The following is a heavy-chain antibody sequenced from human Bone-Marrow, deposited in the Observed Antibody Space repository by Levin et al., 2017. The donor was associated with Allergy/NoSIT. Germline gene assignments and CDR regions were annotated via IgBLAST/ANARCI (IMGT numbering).Heavy chain of an antibody. CDR1: GASISSGDFY. Sequence: SETLSLTCIVSGASISSGDFYWSWIRQTPGQGLEWIGYIFHRGNTYSNPSLKSRVTISVDTSKNEFSLELRSVTAADTAVYFCARGQSIVAARPDWFDPWGQGALVTVSS. D-gene: IGHD6-6*01. V-gene: IGHV4-30-4*01. J-gene: IGHJ5*02. CDR3: ARGQSIVAARPDWFDP. CDR2: IFHRGNT.